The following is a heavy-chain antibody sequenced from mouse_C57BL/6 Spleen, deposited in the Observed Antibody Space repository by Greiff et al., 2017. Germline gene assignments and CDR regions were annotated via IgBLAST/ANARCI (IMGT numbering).Heavy chain of an antibody. CDR1: GYAFSSSW. V-gene: IGHV1-82*01. Sequence: QVQLKESGPELVKPGASVKISCKASGYAFSSSWMNWVKQRPGKGLEWIGRIYPGDGDTNYNGKFKGKATLTADKASSTAYMQLSSLTSEDSAVYFCARSPEEAAQARGDYWGQGATLTVSS. D-gene: IGHD3-2*02. J-gene: IGHJ2*01. CDR2: IYPGDGDT. CDR3: ARSPEEAAQARGDY.